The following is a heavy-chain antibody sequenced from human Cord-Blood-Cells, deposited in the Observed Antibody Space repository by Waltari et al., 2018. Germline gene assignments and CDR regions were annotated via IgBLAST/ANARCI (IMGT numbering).Heavy chain of an antibody. Sequence: QVQLVQSGAAVKKPGASVKVSCKASGYTFTGYYIHWVRQAPGQGLEWMGGINPNSGAGNYAQKFQGRGTITRVTSIGTAYMELGRLGSDVTAVYYWAREGPDGGLEQLYWYFDLWGRGTLVTVAS. CDR3: AREGPDGGLEQLYWYFDL. CDR2: INPNSGAG. J-gene: IGHJ2*01. CDR1: GYTFTGYY. D-gene: IGHD6-13*01. V-gene: IGHV1-2*02.